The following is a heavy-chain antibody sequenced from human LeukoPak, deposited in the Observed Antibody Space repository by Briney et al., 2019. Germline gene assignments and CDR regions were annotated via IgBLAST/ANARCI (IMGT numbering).Heavy chain of an antibody. J-gene: IGHJ4*02. CDR1: GFTFSSYW. V-gene: IGHV3-7*01. Sequence: GGSLRLPCAASGFTFSSYWMSWVRQAPGKGLEWVANIKQDGSEKYYVDSVKGRFTISRDNAKNSLYLQMNSLRAEDTAVYYCARETWYYYGSGSFPFFDYWGQGTLVTVSS. CDR3: ARETWYYYGSGSFPFFDY. CDR2: IKQDGSEK. D-gene: IGHD3-10*01.